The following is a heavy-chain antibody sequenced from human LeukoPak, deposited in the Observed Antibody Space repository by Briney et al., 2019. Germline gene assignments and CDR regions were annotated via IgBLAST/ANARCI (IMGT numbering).Heavy chain of an antibody. CDR1: GFTFSSYS. V-gene: IGHV3-48*01. J-gene: IGHJ4*02. CDR3: ARADCSSTSCYTGGFDY. D-gene: IGHD2-2*02. Sequence: GGSLRLSCAASGFTFSSYSMNWVRQAPGKGLEWVSYISSSSSTIYYANSVKGRFTISRDNAKNSLYLQMNSLRAEDTAVYYCARADCSSTSCYTGGFDYWGQGTLVTVSS. CDR2: ISSSSSTI.